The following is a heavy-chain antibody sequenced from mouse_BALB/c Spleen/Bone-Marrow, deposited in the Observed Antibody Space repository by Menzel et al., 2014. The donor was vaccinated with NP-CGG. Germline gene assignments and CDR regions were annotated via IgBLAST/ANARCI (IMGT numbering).Heavy chain of an antibody. Sequence: VQGVESGAELARPGASVKMSCKASGYTFTSYTMHWVKQRPGQGLEWIGYINPSSGYTNYNQKFKDKATLTADKSSSTAYMQLSSLTSEDSAVYYCAGFFYDYDGPWFAYWGQGTLVTVSA. D-gene: IGHD2-4*01. V-gene: IGHV1-4*01. CDR2: INPSSGYT. CDR3: AGFFYDYDGPWFAY. J-gene: IGHJ3*01. CDR1: GYTFTSYT.